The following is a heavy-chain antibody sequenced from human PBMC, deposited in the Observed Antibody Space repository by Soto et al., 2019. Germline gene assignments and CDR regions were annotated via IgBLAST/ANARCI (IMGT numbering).Heavy chain of an antibody. V-gene: IGHV3-7*01. CDR2: IKQDGSEK. CDR1: GFTFSSYW. CDR3: ARDRRCSSTSCYYFDY. Sequence: GGSLRLSCAASGFTFSSYWMTWVRQAPGKGLEWVANIKQDGSEKYYVDSVKGRFTISRDNAKNSLYLQMNSLRAEDTAVYYCARDRRCSSTSCYYFDYWGQGTLVTVSS. D-gene: IGHD2-2*01. J-gene: IGHJ4*02.